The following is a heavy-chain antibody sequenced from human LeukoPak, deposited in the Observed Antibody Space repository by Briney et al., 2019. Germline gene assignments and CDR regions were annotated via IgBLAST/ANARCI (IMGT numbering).Heavy chain of an antibody. CDR2: ISAYNGNT. D-gene: IGHD1-26*01. Sequence: ASVKVSCKASGYTFTSYGISWVRQAPGQGLEWMGWISAYNGNTNYAQKLQGQVTISADKSISTAYLQWSSLKASDTAMDYCARLAVGSSVHKSGGSPYYYYMDVWGKGTTVTVSS. CDR3: ARLAVGSSVHKSGGSPYYYYMDV. J-gene: IGHJ6*03. V-gene: IGHV1-18*01. CDR1: GYTFTSYG.